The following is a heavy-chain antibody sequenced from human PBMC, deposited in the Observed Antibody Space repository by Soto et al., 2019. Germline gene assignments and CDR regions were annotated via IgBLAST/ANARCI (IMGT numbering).Heavy chain of an antibody. J-gene: IGHJ4*02. Sequence: ASVKVSCKASGYTFTSYGISWVRQAPGQGLEWMGWISAYNGNTNYAQKFQDRVTITTDESTSTAYMELSSLRFEDTAVYYCAAGDYHDTSGYSSDYWGQGTLVTVSS. CDR3: AAGDYHDTSGYSSDY. V-gene: IGHV1-18*01. CDR2: ISAYNGNT. D-gene: IGHD3-3*01. CDR1: GYTFTSYG.